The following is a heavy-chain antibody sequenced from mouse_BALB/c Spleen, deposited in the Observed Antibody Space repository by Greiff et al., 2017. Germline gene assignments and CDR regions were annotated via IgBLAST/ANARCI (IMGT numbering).Heavy chain of an antibody. CDR2: IYPGNSDT. CDR3: TRGYARDYFDY. V-gene: IGHV1-5*01. Sequence: EVQLVESGTVLARPGASVKMSCKASGYSFTSYWLHWVKQRPGQGLEWIGAIYPGNSDTSYNQKFKGKAKLTAVTSASTAYMELSSLTNEDSAVYYCTRGYARDYFDYWGQGTTLTVSS. J-gene: IGHJ2*01. D-gene: IGHD6-5*01. CDR1: GYSFTSYW.